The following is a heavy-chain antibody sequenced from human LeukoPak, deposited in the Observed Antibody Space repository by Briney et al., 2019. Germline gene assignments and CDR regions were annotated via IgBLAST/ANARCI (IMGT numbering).Heavy chain of an antibody. CDR1: GFTFRSYA. Sequence: GGSLILSCAASGFTFRSYAMHWVRQAPGKGLEWVAVISHDGSNKYHADSVKGRFTISRDNSKNTVFLQMNSLRGEDTAVYYCAREGDYNFDYWGQGTLVTVSS. J-gene: IGHJ4*02. D-gene: IGHD4-17*01. V-gene: IGHV3-30*04. CDR2: ISHDGSNK. CDR3: AREGDYNFDY.